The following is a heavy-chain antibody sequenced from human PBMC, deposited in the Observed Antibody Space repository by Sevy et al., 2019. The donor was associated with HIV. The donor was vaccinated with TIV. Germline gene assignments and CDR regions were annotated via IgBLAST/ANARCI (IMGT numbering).Heavy chain of an antibody. Sequence: GGSLRLSCAASGFTFSSYWMHWVRQAPGKGLVWVSRINSDGSSTSYADSVKGTYTISRDNAKNTLYLQRNRLRAEDTAVYYCARVERTHYYDSSGYYDNYYYYGMDVWGQGTTVTVSS. CDR2: INSDGSST. CDR3: ARVERTHYYDSSGYYDNYYYYGMDV. V-gene: IGHV3-74*01. D-gene: IGHD3-22*01. J-gene: IGHJ6*02. CDR1: GFTFSSYW.